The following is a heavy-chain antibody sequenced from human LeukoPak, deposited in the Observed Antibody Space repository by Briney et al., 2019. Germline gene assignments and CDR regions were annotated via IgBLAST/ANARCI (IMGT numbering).Heavy chain of an antibody. V-gene: IGHV3-30*03. CDR2: ISYDGSNK. D-gene: IGHD3-10*01. J-gene: IGHJ4*02. CDR3: AREGYYGSGSPPSLYFDY. CDR1: GFTFSSYS. Sequence: GGSLRLSCAASGFTFSSYSMNWVRQAPGKGLEWVAVISYDGSNKYYADSVKGRFTISRDNSKNTLYLQMNSLRAEDTAVYYCAREGYYGSGSPPSLYFDYWGQGTLVTVSS.